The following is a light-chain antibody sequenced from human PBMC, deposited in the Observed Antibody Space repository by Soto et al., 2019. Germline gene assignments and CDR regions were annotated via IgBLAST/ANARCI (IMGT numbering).Light chain of an antibody. J-gene: IGKJ1*01. CDR3: QQYGSSPWT. CDR1: QSVSSSY. Sequence: EIVLTQSPGTLSLSPGERATLSCRASQSVSSSYLAWYQQKPGQAPRLLIYGASSRATGIPDRFSGSGSGTDFTLTISRLEPEDFAVYYCQQYGSSPWTFVQGPKVEIK. CDR2: GAS. V-gene: IGKV3-20*01.